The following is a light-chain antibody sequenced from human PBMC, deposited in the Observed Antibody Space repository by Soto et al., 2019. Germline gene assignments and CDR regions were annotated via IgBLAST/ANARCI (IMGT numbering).Light chain of an antibody. CDR1: QSVGSK. CDR2: DAS. J-gene: IGKJ3*01. CDR3: QQYNNWPPFT. V-gene: IGKV3-15*01. Sequence: EIVMTQSPATLSVSPGERASLSCRASQSVGSKLAWYQHKPGQAPRLLIYDASTMATGFPARFSGSGSGTEFTLTISSLHTEDFAVDYCQQYNNWPPFTFGPGTKVDIK.